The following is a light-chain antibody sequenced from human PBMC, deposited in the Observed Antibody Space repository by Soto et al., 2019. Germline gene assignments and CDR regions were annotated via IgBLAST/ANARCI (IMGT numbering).Light chain of an antibody. CDR3: QQYNSWPPWT. CDR2: GAS. Sequence: EVVMTQSPATLSVSPGERATLSCRASQSVSTTLAWYQQRPGQSPRLLIYGASTRATGIPARFSGSGSGTEFTLTISSLQSEDFAVYYCQQYNSWPPWTFGQGTKVDIK. CDR1: QSVSTT. J-gene: IGKJ1*01. V-gene: IGKV3-15*01.